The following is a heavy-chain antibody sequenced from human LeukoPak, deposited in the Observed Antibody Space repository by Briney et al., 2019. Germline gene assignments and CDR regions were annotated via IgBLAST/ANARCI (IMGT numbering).Heavy chain of an antibody. CDR1: GFMFNGYS. CDR3: ARWGLGPSFDS. Sequence: GGSLRLSCAASGFMFNGYSMTRVRQAPGKGLEWVSYISGGSDYIFYTDSVKGRFTISRDNAKKSLYLQLNSLRVEDTAVYYCARWGLGPSFDSWGQGTRVTVSS. CDR2: ISGGSDYI. V-gene: IGHV3-21*01. J-gene: IGHJ4*02. D-gene: IGHD1-26*01.